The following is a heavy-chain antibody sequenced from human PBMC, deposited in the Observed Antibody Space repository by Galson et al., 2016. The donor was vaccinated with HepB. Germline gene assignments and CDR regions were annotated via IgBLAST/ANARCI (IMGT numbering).Heavy chain of an antibody. CDR3: VRGIDT. CDR2: ISATGIRT. Sequence: SLRLSCAASGFTFTDYYMSWIRQAPGKGLEWLSYISATGIRTYYAYSVKGRFTISRDNTKNSLYLQMNSLRVEDTAVYYCVRGIDTWGQGTLVTVSS. V-gene: IGHV3-11*01. CDR1: GFTFTDYY. J-gene: IGHJ5*02.